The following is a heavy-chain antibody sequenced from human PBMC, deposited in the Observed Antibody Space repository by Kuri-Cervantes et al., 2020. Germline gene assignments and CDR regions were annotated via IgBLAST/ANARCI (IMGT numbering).Heavy chain of an antibody. CDR1: GFTFDDYA. CDR3: AKDKAIRRIAVAGYFDY. D-gene: IGHD6-19*01. J-gene: IGHJ4*02. V-gene: IGHV3-9*01. CDR2: ISWNSGSI. Sequence: GGFLRLSCAASGFTFDDYAMHWVRQAPGKGLEWVSGISWNSGSIGYADSVKGRFTISRDNAKNSLYLQMNSLRAEDTALYYCAKDKAIRRIAVAGYFDYWGQGTLVTVSS.